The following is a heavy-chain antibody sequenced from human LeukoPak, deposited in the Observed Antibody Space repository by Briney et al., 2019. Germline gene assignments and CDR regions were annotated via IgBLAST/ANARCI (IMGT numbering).Heavy chain of an antibody. V-gene: IGHV3-23*01. J-gene: IGHJ4*02. CDR1: GFTFSSYA. CDR2: ISGSGGST. D-gene: IGHD3-22*01. CDR3: AKGYDSSGYYSKNFDY. Sequence: GGSLRLSCAASGFTFSSYAMSWVRQAPGKGLEWVSAISGSGGSTYYADSVKGRFTISRDNSKNTLYLQMNSLRAEDTAVYYCAKGYDSSGYYSKNFDYWGQGTLVTVSP.